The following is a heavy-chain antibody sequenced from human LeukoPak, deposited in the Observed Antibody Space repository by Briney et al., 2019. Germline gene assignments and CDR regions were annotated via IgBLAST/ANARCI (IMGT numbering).Heavy chain of an antibody. CDR2: INAGNGNT. Sequence: GASVKVSCKASGYTFTSYAMHWVRQAPGQRLEWMGWINAGNGNTKYSQKFQGRVTITRDTSASTAYMELSSLRSEDTAVYYCAREISGSDYGDYWGQGTLVTVSS. CDR1: GYTFTSYA. V-gene: IGHV1-3*01. J-gene: IGHJ4*02. CDR3: AREISGSDYGDY. D-gene: IGHD1-26*01.